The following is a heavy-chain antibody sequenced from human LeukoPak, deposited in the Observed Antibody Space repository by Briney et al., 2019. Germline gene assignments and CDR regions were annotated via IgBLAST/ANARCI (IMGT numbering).Heavy chain of an antibody. CDR3: TRISGGYDSGWFDP. J-gene: IGHJ5*02. CDR2: IIPNSGGT. V-gene: IGHV1-2*02. Sequence: ASVKVSCKTSGYSFIGYYMHWVRQAPGQGLEWMGWIIPNSGGTKYAQKFQGRVTMTRDTSINTAYMELSRLTSDDTAVYYCTRISGGYDSGWFDPWGQGTLVTVSS. CDR1: GYSFIGYY. D-gene: IGHD5-12*01.